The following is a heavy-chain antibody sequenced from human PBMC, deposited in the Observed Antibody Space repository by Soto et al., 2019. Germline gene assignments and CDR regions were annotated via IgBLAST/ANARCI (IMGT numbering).Heavy chain of an antibody. Sequence: EVQLVESGGGLVQPGGSLRLSCAASGFTFSSYWMSWVRQAPGKGLEWVANIKQDGSEKYYVDSVKGRFTISRDNANNSLYLQMNSLRAEDTAVYYCARDAPGIAAAGTFYWGQGTLVTVSS. J-gene: IGHJ4*02. CDR1: GFTFSSYW. D-gene: IGHD6-13*01. CDR3: ARDAPGIAAAGTFY. CDR2: IKQDGSEK. V-gene: IGHV3-7*03.